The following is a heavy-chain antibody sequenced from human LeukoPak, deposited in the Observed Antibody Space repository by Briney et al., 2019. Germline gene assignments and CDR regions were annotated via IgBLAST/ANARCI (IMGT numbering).Heavy chain of an antibody. D-gene: IGHD3-10*01. J-gene: IGHJ4*02. CDR1: GGSISSSSYY. CDR2: IYYSGST. Sequence: NPSETLSLTCTVSGGSISSSSYYWGCIRQPPGKGLEWIGSIYYSGSTYYNPSLKSRVTISVDTSKNQFSLKLSSVTAADTAVYYCASTMVRGVDYWGQGTLVTVSS. CDR3: ASTMVRGVDY. V-gene: IGHV4-39*01.